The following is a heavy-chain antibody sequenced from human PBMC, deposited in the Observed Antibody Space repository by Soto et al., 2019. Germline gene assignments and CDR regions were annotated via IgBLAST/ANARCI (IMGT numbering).Heavy chain of an antibody. CDR3: ARGYSSNWFRVDY. CDR1: GGSINSYY. Sequence: ETLSLTCTVSGGSINSYYWSWIRQPPGKGLEWIGHVYSSGSTDYNTSLRSRLTISVDTSKNQFSLNLNSVTAADTALYYCARGYSSNWFRVDYWGQGILVTVSS. V-gene: IGHV4-59*12. CDR2: VYSSGST. J-gene: IGHJ4*02. D-gene: IGHD6-13*01.